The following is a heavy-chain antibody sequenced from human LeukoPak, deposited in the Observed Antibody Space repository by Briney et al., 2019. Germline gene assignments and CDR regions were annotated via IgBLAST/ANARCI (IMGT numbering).Heavy chain of an antibody. CDR3: ARGIAVAGTRWFDP. J-gene: IGHJ5*02. Sequence: SETPSLTCAVSGGSISSGGYSWSWIRQPPGKGLEWTGYIYQSGSTYYNPSLKSRVTISVDRSKNQFSLKLSSVTAADTAVYYCARGIAVAGTRWFDPWGQGTLVTVSS. CDR1: GGSISSGGYS. D-gene: IGHD6-19*01. CDR2: IYQSGST. V-gene: IGHV4-30-2*01.